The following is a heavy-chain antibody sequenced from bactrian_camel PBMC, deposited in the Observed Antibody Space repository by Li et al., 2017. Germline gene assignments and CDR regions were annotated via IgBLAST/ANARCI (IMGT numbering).Heavy chain of an antibody. Sequence: QLVESGGGSVQTGGSLRLSCVASGYTYCMAWFRQVPEKEREGIAVIYNGGSRPTYADSVKGRFTISKDNDSYTLYLEMNNLKPEDTTTYYCAAGSRWCLLRTDDFGNWGQGTQVTVS. CDR3: AAGSRWCLLRTDDFGN. CDR2: IYNGGSRP. J-gene: IGHJ4*01. V-gene: IGHV3S26*01. CDR1: GYTYC. D-gene: IGHD6*01.